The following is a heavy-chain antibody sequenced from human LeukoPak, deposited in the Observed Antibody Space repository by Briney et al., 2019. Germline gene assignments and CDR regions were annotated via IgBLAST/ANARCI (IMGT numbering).Heavy chain of an antibody. CDR1: GASISTNNYY. CDR2: IYYSGST. CDR3: APTLAGRGGGPYFDY. V-gene: IGHV4-39*01. D-gene: IGHD6-19*01. J-gene: IGHJ4*02. Sequence: PSETLSLTCTVSGASISTNNYYWGWIRRPPGTGLEWIGSIYYSGSTYYNPSLKSRVTISVDTSKNQFSLKLSSVTAADAAVYYCAPTLAGRGGGPYFDYWGQGTLVTVSS.